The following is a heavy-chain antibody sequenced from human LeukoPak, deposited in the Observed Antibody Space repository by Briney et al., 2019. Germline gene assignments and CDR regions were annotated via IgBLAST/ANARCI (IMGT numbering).Heavy chain of an antibody. Sequence: GGARRLSCAASAFTLSNPWMSWVRQAPGKGLEWVGRIKSKTDGGTTDYAAPVKGRFTISRDDSKNKLYLQMNSLKTEDIAVYYCTTGIFDYRGQGTLVTVSS. CDR2: IKSKTDGGTT. CDR1: AFTLSNPW. V-gene: IGHV3-15*01. J-gene: IGHJ4*02. D-gene: IGHD1-14*01. CDR3: TTGIFDY.